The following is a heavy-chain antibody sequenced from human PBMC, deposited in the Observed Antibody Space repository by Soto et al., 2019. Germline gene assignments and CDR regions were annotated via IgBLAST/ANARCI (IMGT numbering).Heavy chain of an antibody. CDR1: GYTFSNFG. D-gene: IGHD3-10*02. V-gene: IGHV1-18*01. J-gene: IGHJ6*03. CDR2: INPDNGDT. Sequence: QVQLVQSGAEVKKPGASLKVSCKASGYTFSNFGVSWVRQAPGQGLEWIGWINPDNGDTNYGQKFQGRATMTTDTFTNTAYMEVRGLRSDDTAVYYCARAVRVSAYLDYYMDVWGEGTRVTVSS. CDR3: ARAVRVSAYLDYYMDV.